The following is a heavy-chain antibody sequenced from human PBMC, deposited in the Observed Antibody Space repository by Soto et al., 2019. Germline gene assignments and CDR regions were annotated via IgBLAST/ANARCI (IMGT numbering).Heavy chain of an antibody. J-gene: IGHJ5*02. Sequence: ASVKVSCKVSGYTLTELSMHCVRQAPGKGLEWMGGFDPEDGETIYAQKFQGRVTMTEDTSTDTAYMELSSLRSEDTAVYYCATGPRSGYYLNWFDPWGQGTLVTVSS. CDR2: FDPEDGET. V-gene: IGHV1-24*01. CDR3: ATGPRSGYYLNWFDP. D-gene: IGHD3-22*01. CDR1: GYTLTELS.